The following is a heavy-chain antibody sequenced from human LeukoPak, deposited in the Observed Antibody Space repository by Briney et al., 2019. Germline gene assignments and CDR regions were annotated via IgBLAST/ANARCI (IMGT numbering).Heavy chain of an antibody. CDR2: TYYRSKWYN. Sequence: SQTLSLTCAISGDSVSSNSAAWNWIRQSPSRGLEWLGRTYYRSKWYNDYAVSVKSRITINPDTSKNQFSLQLNSVTPEDTAVYYCARDPLHRYCSGGSCYNYYYGMDVWGKGTTVTVSS. V-gene: IGHV6-1*01. J-gene: IGHJ6*04. D-gene: IGHD2-15*01. CDR1: GDSVSSNSAA. CDR3: ARDPLHRYCSGGSCYNYYYGMDV.